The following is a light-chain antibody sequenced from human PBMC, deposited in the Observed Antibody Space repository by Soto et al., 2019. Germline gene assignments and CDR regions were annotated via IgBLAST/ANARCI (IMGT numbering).Light chain of an antibody. Sequence: QSGLTEPLSVSGAPGQSVTISRTGTSSDVGGYNYVSWYQQHPGKAPKLMIYDVSKRPSGVPDRFSGSKSGNTASLTISGLQAEDEADYYCSSYAGTYTLFVTGTRSPS. CDR3: SSYAGTYTL. J-gene: IGLJ1*01. CDR2: DVS. CDR1: SSDVGGYNY. V-gene: IGLV2-11*01.